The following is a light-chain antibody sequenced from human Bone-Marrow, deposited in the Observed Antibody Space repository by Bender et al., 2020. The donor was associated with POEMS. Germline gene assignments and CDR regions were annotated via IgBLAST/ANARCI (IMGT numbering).Light chain of an antibody. V-gene: IGLV3-16*01. CDR1: VLPKKY. CDR3: QSADSSGTYKV. Sequence: SYEVTQPPSVSVSLEQMARITCSGDVLPKKYSYWYHQKPGHFPVLVIYKDNERPSGIPERFSGSSSGTIVTLTVSGVQAEDEADYYCQSADSSGTYKVFGGGTKLTVL. CDR2: KDN. J-gene: IGLJ3*02.